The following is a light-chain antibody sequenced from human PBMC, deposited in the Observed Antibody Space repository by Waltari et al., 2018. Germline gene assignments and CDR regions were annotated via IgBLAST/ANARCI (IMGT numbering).Light chain of an antibody. Sequence: DIQMTQSPSSLSASVGERVTITCRASQTISKFLNWDQQKTGKAPSLLMYAACTLQSGVPSRFSSGGYGTDFTLTISSLRPEDFATYFCQQSYSVPWTFGQGTKV. CDR1: QTISKF. V-gene: IGKV1-39*01. CDR3: QQSYSVPWT. CDR2: AAC. J-gene: IGKJ1*01.